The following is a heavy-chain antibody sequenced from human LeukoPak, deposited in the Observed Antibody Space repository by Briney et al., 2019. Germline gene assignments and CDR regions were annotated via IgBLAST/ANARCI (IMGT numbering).Heavy chain of an antibody. V-gene: IGHV5-51*01. D-gene: IGHD5-18*01. Sequence: GESLKISCKGSGYIFTSYWIGWVRQMPGKGLEWMGIIYPGDSDTRYSPSFQGQVTISADKSISTAYLQWSSLKASDTATYYCARHSYGTNYYFDYWGQGTLVTVSS. J-gene: IGHJ4*02. CDR1: GYIFTSYW. CDR3: ARHSYGTNYYFDY. CDR2: IYPGDSDT.